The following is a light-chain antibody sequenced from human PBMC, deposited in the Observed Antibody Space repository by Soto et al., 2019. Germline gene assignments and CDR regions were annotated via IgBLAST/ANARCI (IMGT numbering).Light chain of an antibody. Sequence: DIVMTQSPDSLAVSLGERATINCKSSQSILYSSNNQNYLAWYQQKPGRAPKLLIYKASVLETVAPSRFSGTGSGTEFTLTINGLQPDDFATYYCQQYSSYSPITFGQGTRLEIK. CDR1: QSILYSSNNQNY. J-gene: IGKJ5*01. CDR2: KAS. CDR3: QQYSSYSPIT. V-gene: IGKV4-1*01.